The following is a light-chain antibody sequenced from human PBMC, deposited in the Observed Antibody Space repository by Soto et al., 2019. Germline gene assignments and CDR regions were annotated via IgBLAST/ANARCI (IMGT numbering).Light chain of an antibody. CDR1: SSDVGGYNY. CDR3: SSYAGSNNFL. V-gene: IGLV2-8*01. Sequence: QSALTQPPSASGSPGQSVTISCTGTSSDVGGYNYVSWYQQHPGKAPKLMIYEVSKRPSGVPDRFSGSKSGNTASLTVSGLQPEDEADYYFSSYAGSNNFLFGGGTKLTVL. J-gene: IGLJ2*01. CDR2: EVS.